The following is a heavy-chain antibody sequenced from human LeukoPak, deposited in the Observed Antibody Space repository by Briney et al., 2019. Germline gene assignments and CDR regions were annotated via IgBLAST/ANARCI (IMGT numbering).Heavy chain of an antibody. Sequence: PGGSLRLYCAASGFSFSTYEMSWERQAPGQGLEWVSYISSSGGTKYYADSVKGRFSISRDNGKNSLYLQMNSLRAEDTALYYCARETAAFDYWGQGTLVTVSS. D-gene: IGHD6-25*01. CDR3: ARETAAFDY. CDR1: GFSFSTYE. V-gene: IGHV3-48*03. CDR2: ISSSGGTK. J-gene: IGHJ4*02.